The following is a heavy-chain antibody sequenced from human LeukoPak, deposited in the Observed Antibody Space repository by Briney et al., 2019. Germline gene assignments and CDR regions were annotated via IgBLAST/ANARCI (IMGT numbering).Heavy chain of an antibody. CDR2: ISSTSGTI. CDR3: ARDYYGMDV. Sequence: GGSLRLSCAASGFTFRSHSMSWGRKGPGKGLECVSYISSTSGTIYYADSVKGRFTISRDNAKNSLYLQMNSLREEDTAVYYCARDYYGMDVWGQGTTVTVSS. J-gene: IGHJ6*02. CDR1: GFTFRSHS. V-gene: IGHV3-48*02.